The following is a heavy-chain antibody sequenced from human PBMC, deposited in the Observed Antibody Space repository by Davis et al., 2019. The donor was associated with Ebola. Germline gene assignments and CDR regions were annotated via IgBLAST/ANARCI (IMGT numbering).Heavy chain of an antibody. CDR3: ARVTYCGGDCSRYYYYGMDV. V-gene: IGHV1-2*06. CDR2: INPNSGGT. D-gene: IGHD2-21*02. Sequence: ASVKVSCKASGYTFTGYYMHWVRQAPGQGLEWMGRINPNSGGTNYAQKFQGRVTMTRDTSISTAYMELSRLRSDDTAVYSCARVTYCGGDCSRYYYYGMDVWGKGTTVTVSS. J-gene: IGHJ6*04. CDR1: GYTFTGYY.